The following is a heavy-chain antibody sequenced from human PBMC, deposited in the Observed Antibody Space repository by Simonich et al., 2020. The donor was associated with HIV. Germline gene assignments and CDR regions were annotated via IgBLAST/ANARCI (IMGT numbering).Heavy chain of an antibody. D-gene: IGHD2-2*01. Sequence: EVQLVESGGGLVKPGGSLRLSCAASGFTFSSYSMNWVRQAPGKGLEWVSSISSSSSYIYYADSGKGRFTISRDNAKNSLYLQMNSLRAGDTAVYYCARDGRKGSSTSCSDYWGQGTLVTVSS. V-gene: IGHV3-21*01. CDR3: ARDGRKGSSTSCSDY. CDR1: GFTFSSYS. CDR2: ISSSSSYI. J-gene: IGHJ4*02.